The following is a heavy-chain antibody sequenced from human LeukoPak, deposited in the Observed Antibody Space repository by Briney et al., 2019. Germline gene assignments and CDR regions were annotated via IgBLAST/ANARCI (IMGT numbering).Heavy chain of an antibody. V-gene: IGHV3-30-3*01. Sequence: GRSLRLSCAASGFAFSSYAMHWVRQAPGKGLEWVAVISYDGSNKYYADSVKGRFTISRDNSKNTLYLQMNSLRAEDTAVYYCARELGLYYYGMDVWGQGTTVTVSS. D-gene: IGHD7-27*01. CDR3: ARELGLYYYGMDV. J-gene: IGHJ6*02. CDR2: ISYDGSNK. CDR1: GFAFSSYA.